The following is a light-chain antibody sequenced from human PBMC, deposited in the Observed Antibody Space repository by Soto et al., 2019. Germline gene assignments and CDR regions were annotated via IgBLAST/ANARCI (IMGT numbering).Light chain of an antibody. Sequence: EVVLTQSPATLSLSPGERATLSCRASQNVRTFLDWYQQKPVQDPRLLIYGASNRATGIPAGCSGSRSGTAFSLCFSSLEPEDFAVYYCQLRSHWPPWTFGQGTRVE. CDR1: QNVRTF. CDR3: QLRSHWPPWT. V-gene: IGKV3-11*01. J-gene: IGKJ1*01. CDR2: GAS.